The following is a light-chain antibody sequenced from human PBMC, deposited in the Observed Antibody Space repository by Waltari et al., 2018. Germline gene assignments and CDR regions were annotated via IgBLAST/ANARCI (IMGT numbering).Light chain of an antibody. J-gene: IGKJ2*01. Sequence: ETLLTQSPATLSVSPGDRATLSCRASQRVGSNIAWYQQRPGQPPRLLIYGASTRAIGVPDMFSGSGSGTQLTLTISSLQSEDFGIYYCQQYNDWPHTFGQGTKVEIK. CDR2: GAS. CDR3: QQYNDWPHT. CDR1: QRVGSN. V-gene: IGKV3-15*01.